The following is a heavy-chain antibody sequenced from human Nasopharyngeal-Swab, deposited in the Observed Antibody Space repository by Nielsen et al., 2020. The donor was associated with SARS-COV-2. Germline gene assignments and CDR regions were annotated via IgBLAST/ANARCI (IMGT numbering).Heavy chain of an antibody. CDR2: INNDGSST. CDR3: ARGSSADSGWGYY. Sequence: GESLKISCAASGFTFSSYWMHWVRQVPGKGLVWVSRINNDGSSTYYADSVKGRFTISRDNAKNTLYLRMNSLRAEDTAVYYCARGSSADSGWGYYWGQGTLVTVSS. J-gene: IGHJ4*02. V-gene: IGHV3-74*01. D-gene: IGHD2-15*01. CDR1: GFTFSSYW.